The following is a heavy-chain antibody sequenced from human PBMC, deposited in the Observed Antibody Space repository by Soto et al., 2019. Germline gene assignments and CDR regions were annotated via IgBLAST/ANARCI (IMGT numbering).Heavy chain of an antibody. D-gene: IGHD3-16*01. CDR3: ARQPRGPGYGERGLYFDY. CDR1: GGSTNSRSDY. Sequence: SETLSLTCTVSGGSTNSRSDYWGWIRQPPGKGLEWIGSAYYSGSTHDNPSLQSRVTISVDTSRNQFSLNLISVTAADTAVYFCARQPRGPGYGERGLYFDYWGQGTLVTVSS. V-gene: IGHV4-39*01. J-gene: IGHJ4*02. CDR2: AYYSGST.